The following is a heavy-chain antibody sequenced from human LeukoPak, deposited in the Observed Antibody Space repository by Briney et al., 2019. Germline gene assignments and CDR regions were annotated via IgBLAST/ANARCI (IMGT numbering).Heavy chain of an antibody. CDR3: ASPYSGYDYNFDH. CDR1: GFTFSSYA. J-gene: IGHJ4*02. V-gene: IGHV3-64D*06. Sequence: GGSLRLSCSASGFTFSSYAMHWVRQGPGKGLEYVSSISSNGGRTYYADSLKGRFTISRDNSKNTLFLQMSSLRTEDTAVYYCASPYSGYDYNFDHWGQGTLVTVSS. D-gene: IGHD5-12*01. CDR2: ISSNGGRT.